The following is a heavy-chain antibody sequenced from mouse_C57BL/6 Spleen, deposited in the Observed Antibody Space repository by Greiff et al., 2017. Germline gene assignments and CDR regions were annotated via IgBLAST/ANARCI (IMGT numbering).Heavy chain of an antibody. CDR3: ARSPITTVVGFDY. CDR1: GYTFTDYN. D-gene: IGHD1-1*01. V-gene: IGHV1-18*01. J-gene: IGHJ2*01. CDR2: INPNNGGT. Sequence: EVKLQQSGPELVKPGASVKIPCKASGYTFTDYNMDWVKQSHGKSLEWIGDINPNNGGTIYNQKFKGKATLTVDKSSSTAYMELRSLTSEDTAVYYCARSPITTVVGFDYWGQGTTLTVSS.